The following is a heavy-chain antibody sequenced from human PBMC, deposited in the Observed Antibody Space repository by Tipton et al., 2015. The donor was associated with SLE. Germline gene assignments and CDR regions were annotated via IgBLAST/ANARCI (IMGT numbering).Heavy chain of an antibody. CDR3: AKVKDILTGYYGEMDY. J-gene: IGHJ4*02. Sequence: SLRLSCAASGFTFSSYAMSWVRQAPGKGLECVSAISGSGGSTYYADSVKGRFTISRDNSKNTLYLQMNSLRAEDTAVYHCAKVKDILTGYYGEMDYWGQGTLVTVSS. CDR2: ISGSGGST. V-gene: IGHV3-23*01. CDR1: GFTFSSYA. D-gene: IGHD3-9*01.